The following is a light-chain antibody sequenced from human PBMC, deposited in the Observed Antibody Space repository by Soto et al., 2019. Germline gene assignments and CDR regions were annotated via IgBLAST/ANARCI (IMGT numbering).Light chain of an antibody. Sequence: DIQMTQSPSSLSASVGDRVTITCRASQGIGNDLGWYQQKPGNAPKRLIYAASSLQSGVPSRFSGSESVTEFNLTIISLQPEYFATYYCQPYNSYPLTFGGGTKVEVK. J-gene: IGKJ4*01. CDR2: AAS. CDR3: QPYNSYPLT. V-gene: IGKV1-17*01. CDR1: QGIGND.